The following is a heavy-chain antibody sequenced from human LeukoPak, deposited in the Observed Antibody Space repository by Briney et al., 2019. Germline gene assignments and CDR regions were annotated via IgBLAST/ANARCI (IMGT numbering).Heavy chain of an antibody. J-gene: IGHJ3*02. V-gene: IGHV3-23*01. CDR3: ARPIGALAARRGAFDI. Sequence: PGGSLRLSCAASGFTFSSYAMSWVRQAPGKGLEWVSAISGSGGSTYYADSVKGRFTISRDNSKNTLYLQMNSLRAEDTAVYYCARPIGALAARRGAFDIWGQGTMVTVSS. D-gene: IGHD6-6*01. CDR1: GFTFSSYA. CDR2: ISGSGGST.